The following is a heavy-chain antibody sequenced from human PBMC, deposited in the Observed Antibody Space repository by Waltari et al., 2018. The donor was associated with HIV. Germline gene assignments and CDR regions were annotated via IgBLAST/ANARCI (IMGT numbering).Heavy chain of an antibody. CDR3: AARTVTIPYDAFDI. J-gene: IGHJ3*02. CDR1: GYGFTDYW. D-gene: IGHD4-17*01. CDR2: IYPGDSDT. V-gene: IGHV5-51*03. Sequence: EVQLVQSGAEVKKPGESLKISCKASGYGFTDYWIGWVSQMPGKGLEWMGVIYPGDSDTRYSQSFQGQVTISVDKAINTAYLQWNSLKASDTAMYYCAARTVTIPYDAFDIWGQGTLVTVS.